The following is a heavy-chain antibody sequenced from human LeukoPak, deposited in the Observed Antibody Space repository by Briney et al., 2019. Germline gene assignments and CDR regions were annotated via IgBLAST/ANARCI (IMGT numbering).Heavy chain of an antibody. V-gene: IGHV4-59*01. CDR2: IHYTGST. J-gene: IGHJ5*02. Sequence: SETLSLTCTVSDGSISSFYWSWIRQPPGKGLEWIGYIHYTGSTKYNPSLRNRVTISLDTSNNQFSLKLRSVTAADTAVYYCARDAEGYGVWFDPWGQGTLVTVSS. CDR1: DGSISSFY. CDR3: ARDAEGYGVWFDP. D-gene: IGHD2-8*01.